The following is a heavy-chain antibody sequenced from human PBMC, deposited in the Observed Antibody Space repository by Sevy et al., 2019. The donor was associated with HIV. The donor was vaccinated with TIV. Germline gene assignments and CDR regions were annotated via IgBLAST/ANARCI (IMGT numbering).Heavy chain of an antibody. D-gene: IGHD5-12*01. CDR3: AHQDIVAFPGVRAFDY. V-gene: IGHV2-5*02. CDR2: IYWDDDK. CDR1: GFSLSTSGVG. J-gene: IGHJ4*02. Sequence: SGPTLVKPTQTLTLTCTFSGFSLSTSGVGVGWIRQPPGKALEWLALIYWDDDKRYRPSLKSRLTITKDNSKNQVVLKMPNMDPVDTATYSCAHQDIVAFPGVRAFDYWGQGTLVTVSS.